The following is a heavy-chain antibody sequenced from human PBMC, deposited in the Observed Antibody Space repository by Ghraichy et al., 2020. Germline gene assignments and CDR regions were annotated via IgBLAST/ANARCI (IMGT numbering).Heavy chain of an antibody. Sequence: WGSLRLSCIASGFAFSSYAMAWVRQAPGKGLEWVSSISDSDDTYYADSVKGRFTISRDNSKNTLYLQLNSLRAEDTAIYYCAKAGGVHLPLRGDWLDPWGQGTLVTVSS. J-gene: IGHJ5*02. CDR1: GFAFSSYA. CDR3: AKAGGVHLPLRGDWLDP. D-gene: IGHD1-1*01. CDR2: ISDSDDT. V-gene: IGHV3-23*01.